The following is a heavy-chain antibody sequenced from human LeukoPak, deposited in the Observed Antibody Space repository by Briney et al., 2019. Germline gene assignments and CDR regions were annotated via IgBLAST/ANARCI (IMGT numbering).Heavy chain of an antibody. Sequence: GGSLRLSGAASGFTISSCAMSWVRQAPGKGLEWVSGISGSGVTTYYADSVKGRFTISGDNSKNTLYLQMNSLRAEDTAVYYCAKSRTGWGPFDYWGQGTLVTVSS. J-gene: IGHJ4*02. CDR1: GFTISSCA. V-gene: IGHV3-23*01. CDR3: AKSRTGWGPFDY. D-gene: IGHD6-19*01. CDR2: ISGSGVTT.